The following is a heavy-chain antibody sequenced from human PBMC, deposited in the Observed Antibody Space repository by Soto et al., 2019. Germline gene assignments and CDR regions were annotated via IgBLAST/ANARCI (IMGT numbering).Heavy chain of an antibody. J-gene: IGHJ6*02. D-gene: IGHD6-13*01. CDR2: IYYSGST. CDR1: GGSISSSSYY. Sequence: PSETLSLTCTVSGGSISSSSYYWGWIRQPPGKGLEWIGSIYYSGSTYYNPSLKSRVTISVDTSKNQFSLKLSSMTAADTAVYYCARLVFGYSSSTYYYYGMDVWGQGTTVTVSS. V-gene: IGHV4-39*01. CDR3: ARLVFGYSSSTYYYYGMDV.